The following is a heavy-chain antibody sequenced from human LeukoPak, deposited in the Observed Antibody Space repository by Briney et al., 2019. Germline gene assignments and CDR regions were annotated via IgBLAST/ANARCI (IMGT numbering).Heavy chain of an antibody. D-gene: IGHD3-16*01. CDR2: IYYRGST. J-gene: IGHJ4*02. CDR3: ARFIHLGEYKLYFDY. CDR1: GGSISSNFYY. Sequence: SRALSLTCTVSGGSISSNFYYWGWIRQPPGKGLEWIGNIYYRGSTYYNPSLKSRVTISVDTSKNQFSLKLTSVTAADTAVYYCARFIHLGEYKLYFDYWGQGTLVTVSS. V-gene: IGHV4-39*01.